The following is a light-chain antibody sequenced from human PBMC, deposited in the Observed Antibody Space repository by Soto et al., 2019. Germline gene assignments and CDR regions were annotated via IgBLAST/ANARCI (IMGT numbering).Light chain of an antibody. CDR1: SSDVGGYNY. CDR2: EVS. V-gene: IGLV2-14*01. J-gene: IGLJ1*01. Sequence: QSALTQPASVSGYPGQSITISCTGRSSDVGGYNYVSWYQQHPGKAPKFMIYEVSRRPSGVSNRFSGSKSGNTASLTVSGLQAEDEADYYCSSYKTSNTYVSGTGTKVTVL. CDR3: SSYKTSNTYV.